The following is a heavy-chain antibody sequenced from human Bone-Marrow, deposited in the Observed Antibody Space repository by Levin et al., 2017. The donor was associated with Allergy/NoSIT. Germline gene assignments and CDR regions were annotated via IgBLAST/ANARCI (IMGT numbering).Heavy chain of an antibody. D-gene: IGHD6-19*01. CDR2: ISSDGSST. J-gene: IGHJ4*02. CDR1: GFSFSTYW. V-gene: IGHV3-74*01. CDR3: TRAQAVAGTGGYY. Sequence: ASVKVSCAASGFSFSTYWMHWVRQAPGKGLVWVSRISSDGSSTSYADSVKGRFTISRDNAKNTTYLQMNSLRGEDTAVYYCTRAQAVAGTGGYYWGQGTLVTVSS.